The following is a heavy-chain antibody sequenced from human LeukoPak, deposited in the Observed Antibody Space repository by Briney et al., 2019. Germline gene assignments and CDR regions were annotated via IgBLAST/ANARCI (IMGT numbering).Heavy chain of an antibody. D-gene: IGHD3-9*01. Sequence: ASVNVSCKASGYTFTSYGISWVRPAPGQGLEWMGWISAYNGNTSYAQKLQGRVTMTTDTSTSTAYMELRSLRSDDTAVYYCARAYDILTGTRHGMDVWGQGTTVTVSS. V-gene: IGHV1-18*01. CDR3: ARAYDILTGTRHGMDV. CDR2: ISAYNGNT. J-gene: IGHJ6*02. CDR1: GYTFTSYG.